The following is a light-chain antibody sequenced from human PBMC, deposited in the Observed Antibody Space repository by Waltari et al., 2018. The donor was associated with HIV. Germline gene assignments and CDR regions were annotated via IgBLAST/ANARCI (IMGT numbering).Light chain of an antibody. V-gene: IGLV6-57*01. Sequence: NFVLTQPHSVSESPGKTVIIPCTRSSGSIGSAYVQWYQQRPGSSPSTVIYADYQRPSGVPDRFSGSVDSSSNSASLTISGLRSDDEADYYCQSYDGTNWVFGGG. CDR1: SGSIGSAY. CDR3: QSYDGTNWV. CDR2: ADY. J-gene: IGLJ3*02.